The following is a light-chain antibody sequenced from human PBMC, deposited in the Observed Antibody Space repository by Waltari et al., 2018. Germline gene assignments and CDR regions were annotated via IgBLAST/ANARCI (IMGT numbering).Light chain of an antibody. CDR1: SSDVGGYNY. J-gene: IGLJ2*01. CDR3: SSYTSYSTVL. CDR2: DVS. Sequence: QSALTQPASVSGSPGQSITISCTGTSSDVGGYNYVSWYQQHPGKAPKLMIYDVSNRPSGVSNRFSGSKSGNMASLTISGLQAEDEADYYCSSYTSYSTVLFGGGTKLTVL. V-gene: IGLV2-14*03.